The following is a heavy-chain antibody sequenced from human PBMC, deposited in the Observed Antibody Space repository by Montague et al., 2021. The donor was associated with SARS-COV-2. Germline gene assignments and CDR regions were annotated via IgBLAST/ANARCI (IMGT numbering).Heavy chain of an antibody. J-gene: IGHJ6*02. CDR1: GYTFTSYG. D-gene: IGHD5-12*01. CDR3: ARDEGIVASYYYYGMDV. V-gene: IGHV1-18*01. Sequence: SVKVSCKASGYTFTSYGIGWVRQAPGQGLEWMGWISAYNGNTNYAQKLQGRVTMTTDTSTSTAYMELRSLRSDDTAVYYCARDEGIVASYYYYGMDVWGQGTTVTVSS. CDR2: ISAYNGNT.